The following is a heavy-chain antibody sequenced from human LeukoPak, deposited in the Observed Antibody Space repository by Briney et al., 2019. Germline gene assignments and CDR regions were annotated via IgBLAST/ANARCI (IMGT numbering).Heavy chain of an antibody. J-gene: IGHJ4*02. V-gene: IGHV1-18*01. CDR1: GYTFTTYG. CDR2: ISTYDDNI. CDR3: ARGDNIAVAGTFFGY. D-gene: IGHD6-19*01. Sequence: PGASVTVSCKASGYTFTTYGLSWVRQAPGQGLEWLGWISTYDDNIKYAQSLQGRLTLTIDTSTSTAYMELRSLTSDDTAVYYCARGDNIAVAGTFFGYWGQGTLVTVSS.